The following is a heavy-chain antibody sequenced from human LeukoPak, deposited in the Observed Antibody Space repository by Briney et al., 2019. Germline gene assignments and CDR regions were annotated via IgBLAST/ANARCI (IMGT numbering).Heavy chain of an antibody. J-gene: IGHJ4*02. CDR1: GFTFSSYW. D-gene: IGHD5-18*01. V-gene: IGHV3-23*01. CDR2: ISGSGGST. CDR3: ARRGYSYGRYYFDY. Sequence: GGSLRLSCAASGFTFSSYWMSWVRQAPGKGLEWVSAISGSGGSTYYADSVKGRFTISRDNSKNTLYLQMNSLRAEDTALYYCARRGYSYGRYYFDYWGQGTLVTVSS.